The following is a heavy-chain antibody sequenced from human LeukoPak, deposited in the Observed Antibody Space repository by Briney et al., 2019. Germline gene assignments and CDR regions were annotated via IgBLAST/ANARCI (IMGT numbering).Heavy chain of an antibody. CDR2: IYPGDSDT. V-gene: IGHV5-51*01. CDR1: GYSFTSYW. J-gene: IGHJ4*02. CDR3: ARLPDSESYFGVRAYYFDY. Sequence: GESLKISCKGSGYSFTSYWIGWVRQMPGKGLEWMGIIYPGDSDTRYSPSFQGQVTISADKSISTAYLQWSSLKASDTAMYYCARLPDSESYFGVRAYYFDYWGQGTLVTVSS. D-gene: IGHD1-26*01.